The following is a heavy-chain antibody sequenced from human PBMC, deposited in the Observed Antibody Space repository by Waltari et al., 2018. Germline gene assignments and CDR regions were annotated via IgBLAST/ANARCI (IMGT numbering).Heavy chain of an antibody. V-gene: IGHV1-24*01. CDR2: FDPEDGET. J-gene: IGHJ3*02. Sequence: QVQLVQSGAEVKKPGASVKVSCKVSGYTLTELSMHWVRQAPGKGLEWMGGFDPEDGETIYEQKFQGRGTMTEDTSTDTAYMELSSLRSEDTAVYYCATTYGNPERRDAFDIWGQGTMVTVSS. CDR3: ATTYGNPERRDAFDI. D-gene: IGHD4-4*01. CDR1: GYTLTELS.